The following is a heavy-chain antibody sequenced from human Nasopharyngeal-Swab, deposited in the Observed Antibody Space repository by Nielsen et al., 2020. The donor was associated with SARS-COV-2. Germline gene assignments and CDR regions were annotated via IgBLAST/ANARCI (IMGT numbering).Heavy chain of an antibody. V-gene: IGHV3-74*01. D-gene: IGHD6-19*01. J-gene: IGHJ4*02. Sequence: GESLKISCAASGFTFRNYWMHWDRQAPGKGLEWVSRSNEDGSITSYADSVKGRFAISRDNAKNTLYLQMNSLRAEDTAVYFCASDLSGRDDNWGQGTLVTVAA. CDR2: SNEDGSIT. CDR3: ASDLSGRDDN. CDR1: GFTFRNYW.